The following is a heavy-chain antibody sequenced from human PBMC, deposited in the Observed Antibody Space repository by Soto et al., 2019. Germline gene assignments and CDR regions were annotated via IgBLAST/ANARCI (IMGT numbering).Heavy chain of an antibody. J-gene: IGHJ4*02. CDR2: IIPIFGTA. V-gene: IGHV1-69*01. D-gene: IGHD3-22*01. CDR3: ARNGDYYDSSGQEQYDY. CDR1: GGTFSSYA. Sequence: QVQLVQSGAEVKKPGSSVKVSCKASGGTFSSYAISWVRQAPGQGLEWKGGIIPIFGTANYAQKFKGRVTITADESTSTACMELSSLRSEDTAVYYCARNGDYYDSSGQEQYDYWGQGTLVTVSS.